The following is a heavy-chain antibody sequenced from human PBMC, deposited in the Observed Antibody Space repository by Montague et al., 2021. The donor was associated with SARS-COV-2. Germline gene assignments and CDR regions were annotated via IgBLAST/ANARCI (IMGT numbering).Heavy chain of an antibody. CDR2: IYYSGST. J-gene: IGHJ6*02. D-gene: IGHD5-18*01. CDR3: AREGQSYSYGYYYYGMDV. CDR1: GGSISSYY. Sequence: SETLSLTCTVSGGSISSYYWSWIRQPPGKGLEWIGYIYYSGSTNYNPSLKSRVTISVDTSKNQFSLKLGSVTAADTAVYYCAREGQSYSYGYYYYGMDVWGQGTTVTVSS. V-gene: IGHV4-59*01.